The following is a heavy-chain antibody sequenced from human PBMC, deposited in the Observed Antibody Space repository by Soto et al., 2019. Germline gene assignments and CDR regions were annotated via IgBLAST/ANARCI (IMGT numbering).Heavy chain of an antibody. CDR3: TRAQFEFGSYFGLDV. CDR2: MNPNSENT. J-gene: IGHJ6*02. D-gene: IGHD3-10*01. Sequence: QVHLVQSGAEVKQPGASVRVSCKASGYTFTNYDITWMRQATGQGLEWMGWMNPNSENTGSPQKFQGRVTMTVNTSINTAYMELTSLTSEDTAVYYCTRAQFEFGSYFGLDVWGQGTTVTVSS. CDR1: GYTFTNYD. V-gene: IGHV1-8*01.